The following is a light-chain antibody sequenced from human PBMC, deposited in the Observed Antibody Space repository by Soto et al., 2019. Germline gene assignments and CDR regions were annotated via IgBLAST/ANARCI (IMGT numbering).Light chain of an antibody. Sequence: EVVMTQSPATLSVSPGERATLSCRASQTITSSLAWYQQKPGQAPRLLFYRASTRATGVPARFSGSGSGTEFTLTISSLQSEDFAVYYCQQYNNWPRTFGQGTKVDIK. CDR1: QTITSS. CDR2: RAS. J-gene: IGKJ1*01. CDR3: QQYNNWPRT. V-gene: IGKV3-15*01.